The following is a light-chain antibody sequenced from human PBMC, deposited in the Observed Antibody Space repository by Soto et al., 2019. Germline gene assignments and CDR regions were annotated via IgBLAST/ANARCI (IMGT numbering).Light chain of an antibody. J-gene: IGKJ1*01. CDR3: QQYNSYPWT. CDR2: LAS. CDR1: QSISTW. V-gene: IGKV1-5*03. Sequence: DIQMTQSPSTLSASVGDRVTITCRASQSISTWLAWYQQKPGKAPRLLIFLASSLETGVPSRFIGSGSGTEFTLTNSSLQPDDSATYYCQQYNSYPWTFGQGTKVEIK.